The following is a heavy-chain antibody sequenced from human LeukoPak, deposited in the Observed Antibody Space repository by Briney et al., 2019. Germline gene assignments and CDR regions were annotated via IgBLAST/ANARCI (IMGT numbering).Heavy chain of an antibody. D-gene: IGHD3-22*01. J-gene: IGHJ4*02. CDR2: ISSSSSYI. Sequence: GGSLRLSCAASGFTFSSYSMNWVRQAPGKGLEWVSSISSSSSYIYYADSVKGRFTISRDNAKNSLYLQMNSLRAGDTAVYYCARGNYYDSSGYFRGYWGQGTLVTVSS. CDR3: ARGNYYDSSGYFRGY. CDR1: GFTFSSYS. V-gene: IGHV3-21*01.